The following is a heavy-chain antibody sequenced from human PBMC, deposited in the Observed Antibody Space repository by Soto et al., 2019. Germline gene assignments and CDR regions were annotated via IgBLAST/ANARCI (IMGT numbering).Heavy chain of an antibody. Sequence: SETLSLTCTVSDGSSSSGRYYCSWIRQPPGKGLEWIGYIYYSGSTNYNPSLKSRVTISVDTSKNQLSLKLSSVTAADTAVYYCARDRTTGTTNWFDPWGQGTLVTVSS. D-gene: IGHD1-1*01. CDR3: ARDRTTGTTNWFDP. CDR2: IYYSGST. J-gene: IGHJ5*02. CDR1: DGSSSSGRYY. V-gene: IGHV4-61*01.